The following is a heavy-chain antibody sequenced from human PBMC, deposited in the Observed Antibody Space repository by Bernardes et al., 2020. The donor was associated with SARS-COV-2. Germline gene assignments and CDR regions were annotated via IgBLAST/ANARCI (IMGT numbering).Heavy chain of an antibody. V-gene: IGHV4-34*01. CDR2: INHSGST. D-gene: IGHD4-4*01. CDR1: GGSFSGYY. CDR3: ARGQSLVTVTTEINYYYYYGMDV. Sequence: SETLSLTCAVYGGSFSGYYWSWIRQPPGKGLEWIGEINHSGSTNYNPSLKSRVTISVDTSKNQFSLKLSSVTAADTAVYYCARGQSLVTVTTEINYYYYYGMDVWGQGTTVTVSS. J-gene: IGHJ6*02.